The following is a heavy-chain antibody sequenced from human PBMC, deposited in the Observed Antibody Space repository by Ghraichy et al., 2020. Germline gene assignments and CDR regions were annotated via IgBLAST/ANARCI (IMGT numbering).Heavy chain of an antibody. CDR2: ISGSGGRT. D-gene: IGHD6-6*01. J-gene: IGHJ6*03. CDR3: AKSSSSSPYYYYYMDV. Sequence: GGSLRLSCAASGFTFSSYALNWVRQAPGKGLEWVSTISGSGGRTYYPDSVKGRFTISRDDSKNTLYLQMSSLRAEDTAVYYCAKSSSSSPYYYYYMDVWGKGTTVTVSS. V-gene: IGHV3-23*01. CDR1: GFTFSSYA.